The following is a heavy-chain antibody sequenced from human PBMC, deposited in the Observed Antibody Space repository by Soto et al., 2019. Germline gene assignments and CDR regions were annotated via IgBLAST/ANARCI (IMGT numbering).Heavy chain of an antibody. CDR3: ASGDGEMATIMGGAYFDY. V-gene: IGHV1-69*01. CDR2: IIPIFGTA. D-gene: IGHD5-12*01. Sequence: QVQLVQSGAEVKKPGSSVKVSCKASGGTFSSYAISWVRQAPGQGLEWMGGIIPIFGTANYAQKFQGRVTITADESTSTAYMELSSLRSEDTAVYYCASGDGEMATIMGGAYFDYWGQGTLVTVSS. CDR1: GGTFSSYA. J-gene: IGHJ4*02.